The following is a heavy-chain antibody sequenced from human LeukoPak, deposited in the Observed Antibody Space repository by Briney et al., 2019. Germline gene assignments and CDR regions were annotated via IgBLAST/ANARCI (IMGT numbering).Heavy chain of an antibody. CDR1: GGSISSYY. D-gene: IGHD3-22*01. J-gene: IGHJ4*02. Sequence: SETLSLTCTVSGGSISSYYWNWIRQPPGKGLEWSGYVYYSGTTNYNPSLKSRVTISVDTSKNQFSLNLTSVTAADTAVYYCAKSLYYYDGSGHSWGQGILVTVSS. CDR2: VYYSGTT. V-gene: IGHV4-59*01. CDR3: AKSLYYYDGSGHS.